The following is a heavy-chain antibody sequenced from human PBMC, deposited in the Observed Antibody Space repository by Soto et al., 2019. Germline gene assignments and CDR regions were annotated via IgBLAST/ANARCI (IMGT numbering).Heavy chain of an antibody. CDR3: ARIHSGSNGAVDY. Sequence: EVQLVESGGGLVQPGGSLRLSCAASGFTFSSYWMHWVRQAPGKGLVWVSRINTDGSNIRYADSVKGRFTISRDNAKNTLYLQMNSLRAEDTAVYYCARIHSGSNGAVDYWGQGTLVTVSS. V-gene: IGHV3-74*01. CDR2: INTDGSNI. D-gene: IGHD3-10*01. J-gene: IGHJ4*02. CDR1: GFTFSSYW.